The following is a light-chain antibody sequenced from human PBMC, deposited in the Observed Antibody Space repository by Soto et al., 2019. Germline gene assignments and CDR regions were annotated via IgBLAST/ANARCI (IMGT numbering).Light chain of an antibody. CDR1: EGITRY. V-gene: IGKV1-9*01. CDR3: QQVDSYPYT. CDR2: AAS. J-gene: IGKJ2*01. Sequence: DIQLTQSPSFLSDSVGDRVTITCRASEGITRYLAWYQQKPGKAPKLLIYAASTLESGVPSRFSGSGSGTEFTLSISSLQPEDFSTYYCQQVDSYPYTFGQGTKVDIK.